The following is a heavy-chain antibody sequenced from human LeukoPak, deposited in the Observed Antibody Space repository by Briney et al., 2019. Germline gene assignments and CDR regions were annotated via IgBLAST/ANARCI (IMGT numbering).Heavy chain of an antibody. D-gene: IGHD5-12*01. V-gene: IGHV3-43*02. CDR3: VKELTAATIPTFFDY. CDR2: ISGDGIT. CDR1: GLSFDDYA. J-gene: IGHJ4*02. Sequence: PGGSLRLSCAASGLSFDDYAMHWVRQAPGKGLEWVSLISGDGITYYADSAKGRFTISRDNSKNSLYLQMNSLRREDTALYYCVKELTAATIPTFFDYWGQGTLVTVST.